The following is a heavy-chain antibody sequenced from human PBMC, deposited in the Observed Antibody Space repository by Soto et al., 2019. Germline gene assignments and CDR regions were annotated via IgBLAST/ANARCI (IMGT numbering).Heavy chain of an antibody. J-gene: IGHJ6*02. D-gene: IGHD1-7*01. CDR1: GFTFSSYS. Sequence: GGSLRLSCAASGFTFSSYSMNWVRQAPGKGLEWVSSISSSSSYIYYADSVKGRFTISRDNAKNSLYLQMNSLRAEDTAVYYCARDSLNWNSFYYYYYGMDVWGQGTTVTVSS. CDR2: ISSSSSYI. V-gene: IGHV3-21*01. CDR3: ARDSLNWNSFYYYYYGMDV.